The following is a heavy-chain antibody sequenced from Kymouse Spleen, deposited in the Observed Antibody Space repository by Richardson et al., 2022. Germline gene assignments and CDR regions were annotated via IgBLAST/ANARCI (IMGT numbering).Heavy chain of an antibody. D-gene: IGHD4-23*01. CDR2: ISYDGSNK. V-gene: IGHV3-30*18. Sequence: QVQLVESGGGVVQPGRSLRLSCAASGFTFSSYGMHWVRQAPGKGLEWVAVISYDGSNKYYADSVKGRFTISRDNSKNTLYLQMNSLRAEDTAVYYCAKDGYGGNDYWGQGTLVTVSS. CDR3: AKDGYGGNDY. J-gene: IGHJ4*02. CDR1: GFTFSSYG.